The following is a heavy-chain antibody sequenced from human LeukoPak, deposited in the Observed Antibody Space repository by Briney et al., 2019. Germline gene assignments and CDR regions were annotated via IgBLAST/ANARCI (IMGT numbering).Heavy chain of an antibody. D-gene: IGHD3-3*01. CDR2: IYTSGST. CDR1: GGSISSGGYS. V-gene: IGHV4-61*02. J-gene: IGHJ4*02. CDR3: ARGTEKYYDFWSGYYFGTSFDY. Sequence: SETLSLTCAVSGGSISSGGYSWSWIRQPAGKGLEWIGRIYTSGSTNYNPSLKSRVTMSVDTSKNQFSLKLSSVTAADTAVYYCARGTEKYYDFWSGYYFGTSFDYWGQGTLVTVSS.